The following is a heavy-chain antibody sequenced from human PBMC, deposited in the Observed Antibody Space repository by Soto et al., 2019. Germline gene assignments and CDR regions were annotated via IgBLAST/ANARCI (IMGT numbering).Heavy chain of an antibody. CDR3: ARKVSGSTGRPDLWYFDL. CDR1: GFTFSGYA. J-gene: IGHJ2*01. D-gene: IGHD3-10*01. V-gene: IGHV3-23*01. CDR2: ISGGGDVT. Sequence: EVQLLDSGGGLVQPGGSLRLSCAASGFTFSGYALTWVRQAPGKGLEWVSAISGGGDVTFYADSVKGRFTISRDNSKNTLYLQMNTLRAEDTAVYYCARKVSGSTGRPDLWYFDLWGHGTLVTVSS.